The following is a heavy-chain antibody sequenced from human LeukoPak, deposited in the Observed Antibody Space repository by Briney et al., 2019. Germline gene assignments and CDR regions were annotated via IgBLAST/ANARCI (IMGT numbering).Heavy chain of an antibody. CDR3: ARGYGGFDAFDI. J-gene: IGHJ3*02. D-gene: IGHD4-23*01. CDR2: IYHSGST. CDR1: GGSISSGGYS. V-gene: IGHV4-30-2*01. Sequence: PSETLFLTCAVSGGSISSGGYSWSWIRQPPGKGLEWIGYIYHSGSTYYNPSLKSRVTISVDRSKNQFSLKLSSVTAADTAVYYCARGYGGFDAFDIWGQGTMVTVSS.